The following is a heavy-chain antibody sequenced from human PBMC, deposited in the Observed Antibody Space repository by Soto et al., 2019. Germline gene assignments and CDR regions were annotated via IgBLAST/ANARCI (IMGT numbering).Heavy chain of an antibody. CDR2: IFYSGST. D-gene: IGHD3-16*01. CDR1: GGSISSGGYY. J-gene: IGHJ4*02. V-gene: IGHV4-31*03. Sequence: PSETLSLTCTVSGGSISSGGYYWSWIRQHPGKGLEWIGYIFYSGSTYYNPSLKSRVTISVDTSKNQFSLKLSSVTDADTAVYYCARGERQRQRDYWGQETLVTVSS. CDR3: ARGERQRQRDY.